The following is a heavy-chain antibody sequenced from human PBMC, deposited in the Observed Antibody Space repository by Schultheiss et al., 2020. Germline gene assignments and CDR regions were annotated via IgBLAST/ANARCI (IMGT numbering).Heavy chain of an antibody. V-gene: IGHV3-30*04. CDR1: GFTFNNYA. CDR3: AKDDKATSNAFDI. Sequence: GGSLRLSCAASGFTFNNYAFHWVRQAPGKGLEWVAVISYDGSNKYYADSVKGRFTISRDNSKNTLYLQMNSLRAEDTALYYCAKDDKATSNAFDIWGQGTMVTVAS. CDR2: ISYDGSNK. J-gene: IGHJ3*02. D-gene: IGHD5-12*01.